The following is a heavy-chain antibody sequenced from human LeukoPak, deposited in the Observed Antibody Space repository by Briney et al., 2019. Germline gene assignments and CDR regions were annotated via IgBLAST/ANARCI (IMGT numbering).Heavy chain of an antibody. Sequence: SETLSLTCTVSGGSTSSGDYYWSWIRHPPVKGLEGIGYIYNSGSTYYNPSIKSRVTISVDTSKNQFSLKLSSVTAADTAVYYCASGTGDYFDYWGQGTLVTVSS. CDR3: ASGTGDYFDY. CDR1: GGSTSSGDYY. J-gene: IGHJ4*02. CDR2: IYNSGST. D-gene: IGHD7-27*01. V-gene: IGHV4-30-4*01.